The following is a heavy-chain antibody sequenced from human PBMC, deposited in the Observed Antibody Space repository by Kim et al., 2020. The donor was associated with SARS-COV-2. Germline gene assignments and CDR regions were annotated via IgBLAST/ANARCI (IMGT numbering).Heavy chain of an antibody. V-gene: IGHV3-23*01. CDR3: AKTRGGGVWTHFDY. CDR1: GFTFSSYA. CDR2: ISGSTINT. D-gene: IGHD2-21*02. Sequence: GGSLRLSCAASGFTFSSYAMTWVRQAPGKGLEWVSAISGSTINTHYADSVKGRFTISRDNSKNTLYLQMNSLRAEDTAVFYCAKTRGGGVWTHFDYWGQG. J-gene: IGHJ4*02.